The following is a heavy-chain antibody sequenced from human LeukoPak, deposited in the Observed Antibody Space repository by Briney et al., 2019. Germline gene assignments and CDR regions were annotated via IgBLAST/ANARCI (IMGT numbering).Heavy chain of an antibody. CDR3: ATGNYYDIWSGYRYFDY. D-gene: IGHD3-3*01. CDR1: GGTFSSYA. V-gene: IGHV1-69*01. Sequence: SVKVSCKASGGTFSSYAISWVRQAPGQGLEWMGGIIPIFGTANYAQKFQGRVTITADESTSTAYMELSSLRSEDTAVYYCATGNYYDIWSGYRYFDYWGQGTLVTVSS. CDR2: IIPIFGTA. J-gene: IGHJ4*02.